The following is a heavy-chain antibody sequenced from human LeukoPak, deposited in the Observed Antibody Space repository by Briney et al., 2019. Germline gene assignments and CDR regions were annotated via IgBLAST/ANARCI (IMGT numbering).Heavy chain of an antibody. CDR2: IIPIFGTA. CDR3: ARETSQKGAHYMDV. D-gene: IGHD3-16*01. V-gene: IGHV1-69*13. Sequence: SVKVSCKASGYTFTSYYMHWVRQAPGQGLEWMGGIIPIFGTANYAQKFQGRVTIAADESTSTAYMELSSLRSEDTAVYCARETSQKGAHYMDVWGKGTTVTISS. CDR1: GYTFTSYY. J-gene: IGHJ6*03.